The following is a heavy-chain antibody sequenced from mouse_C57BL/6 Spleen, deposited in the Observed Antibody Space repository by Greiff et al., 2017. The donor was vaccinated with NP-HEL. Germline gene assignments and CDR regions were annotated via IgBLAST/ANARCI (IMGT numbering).Heavy chain of an antibody. CDR1: GFNIKDDY. CDR3: ARRYDYGFAY. Sequence: VQLKESGAELVRPGASVKLSCTASGFNIKDDYMHWVKQRPEQGLEWIGWIDPENGDTEYASKFQGKATITADTSSNTAYLQLSSLTSEDTAVYYCARRYDYGFAYWGQGTLVTVSA. CDR2: IDPENGDT. J-gene: IGHJ3*01. V-gene: IGHV14-4*01. D-gene: IGHD2-4*01.